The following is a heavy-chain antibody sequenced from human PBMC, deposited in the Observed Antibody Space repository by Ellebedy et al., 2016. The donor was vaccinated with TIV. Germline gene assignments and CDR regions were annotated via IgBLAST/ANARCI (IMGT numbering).Heavy chain of an antibody. D-gene: IGHD3-22*01. CDR1: GFTFSSYG. J-gene: IGHJ4*02. Sequence: GESLKISXAASGFTFSSYGMHWVRQAPGKGLEWVAVIWYDGSNKYYADSVKGRFTISRDNSKNTLYLQMNSLRAEDTAVYYCATAMVLHDSSGYPFDYWGQGTLVTVSS. V-gene: IGHV3-33*01. CDR3: ATAMVLHDSSGYPFDY. CDR2: IWYDGSNK.